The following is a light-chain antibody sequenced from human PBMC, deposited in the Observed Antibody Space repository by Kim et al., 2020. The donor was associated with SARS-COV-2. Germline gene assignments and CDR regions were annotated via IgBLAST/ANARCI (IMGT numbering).Light chain of an antibody. CDR3: AAWDDSLSVL. V-gene: IGLV1-47*01. CDR1: SSNIGSNY. J-gene: IGLJ2*01. Sequence: PGQGVTISCSGSSSNIGSNYVSWYQQLPGTAPKLLIYRNNQRPSGVPDRFSGSKSGTSASLAISGLRSEDEADYYCAAWDDSLSVLFGGGTQLTVL. CDR2: RNN.